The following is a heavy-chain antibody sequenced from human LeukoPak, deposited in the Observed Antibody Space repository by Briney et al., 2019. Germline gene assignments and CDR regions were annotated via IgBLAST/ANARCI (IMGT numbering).Heavy chain of an antibody. V-gene: IGHV5-51*01. Sequence: GESLKISCKGSGYSFTSYWIGWVRQMPGKGLEWMGIIYPGDSDTRYSSSFQGQVTISADKSISTAYLQWSSLKASDTAMYYCARHKRGGARGEYYYDSSGYPDYWGQGTLVTVSS. CDR2: IYPGDSDT. D-gene: IGHD3-22*01. CDR3: ARHKRGGARGEYYYDSSGYPDY. CDR1: GYSFTSYW. J-gene: IGHJ4*02.